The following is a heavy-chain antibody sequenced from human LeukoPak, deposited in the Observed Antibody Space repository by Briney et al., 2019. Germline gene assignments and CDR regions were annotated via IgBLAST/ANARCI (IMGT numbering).Heavy chain of an antibody. CDR3: TSGQMFTSGGFDD. D-gene: IGHD6-19*01. Sequence: PGGSLRLSCAASGFSVSDKYMGWVRQAPRKGLEWVSVIYTAGDTFYPDSVRGRFSISRDTSRNMVNLQMNSLRAEDTALYYCTSGQMFTSGGFDDWGRGTLVTVSS. V-gene: IGHV3-53*01. CDR2: IYTAGDT. J-gene: IGHJ4*02. CDR1: GFSVSDKY.